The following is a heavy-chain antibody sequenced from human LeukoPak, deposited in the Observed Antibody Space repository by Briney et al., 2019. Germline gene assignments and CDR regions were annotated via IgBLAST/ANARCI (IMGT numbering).Heavy chain of an antibody. CDR2: IYNSGSY. J-gene: IGHJ3*02. D-gene: IGHD1-26*01. Sequence: SETLSLTCTVSGGSISSNYWSWIRQPPGKGLEWIGYIYNSGSYNDNPSLKSRVTISVDTSKKQFSLKLNSVTAADTAVYDCARQGGSFAFDIWGQGTMVTVSS. CDR1: GGSISSNY. CDR3: ARQGGSFAFDI. V-gene: IGHV4-59*08.